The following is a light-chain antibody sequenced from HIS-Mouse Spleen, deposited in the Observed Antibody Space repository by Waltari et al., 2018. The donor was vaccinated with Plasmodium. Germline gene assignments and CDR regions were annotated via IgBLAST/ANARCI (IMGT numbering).Light chain of an antibody. CDR2: DVS. Sequence: QSALTQPAPVSGSPGQSITITCTGTSSAAGGYNYVSWYQQHPGKAPNLMIYDVSNRPSGVSNRFSGSKSGNTASLTISGLQAEDEADYYCSSYTSSSTHVVFGGGTKLTVL. CDR1: SSAAGGYNY. J-gene: IGLJ2*01. V-gene: IGLV2-14*03. CDR3: SSYTSSSTHVV.